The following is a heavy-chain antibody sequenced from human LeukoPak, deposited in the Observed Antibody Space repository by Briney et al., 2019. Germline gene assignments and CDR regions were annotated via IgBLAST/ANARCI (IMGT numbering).Heavy chain of an antibody. J-gene: IGHJ3*02. V-gene: IGHV3-21*06. CDR3: ARGTLPDYFDSLDDAFDI. Sequence: GGSLRLSCAASGFTFSSYSMNWVRQAPGKGLEWVSSISSSSGYIYYADSVKGRFTISRDNAKNSLYLQMSSLRAEDTAVYYCARGTLPDYFDSLDDAFDIWGQGTMVTVSS. CDR1: GFTFSSYS. D-gene: IGHD3-22*01. CDR2: ISSSSGYI.